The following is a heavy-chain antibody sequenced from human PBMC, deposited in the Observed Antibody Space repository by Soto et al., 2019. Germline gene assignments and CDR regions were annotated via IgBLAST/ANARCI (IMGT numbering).Heavy chain of an antibody. J-gene: IGHJ4*02. D-gene: IGHD3-16*01. Sequence: QVQLVESGGGVVQPGRSLRLSCAASGFTFSSYAMHWVRQAPGKGLEWVAVISYDGSNKYYADSVKGRFTISRDNSKNTRYLQMNSLRAEDTAVYYCARAYEGDYFDYWDQGTLVTVSS. CDR1: GFTFSSYA. V-gene: IGHV3-30-3*01. CDR2: ISYDGSNK. CDR3: ARAYEGDYFDY.